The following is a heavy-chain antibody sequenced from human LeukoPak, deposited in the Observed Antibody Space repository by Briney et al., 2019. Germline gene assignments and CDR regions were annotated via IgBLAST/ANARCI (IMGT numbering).Heavy chain of an antibody. V-gene: IGHV3-33*01. Sequence: PGGSLRLSCAASGFTFSSYGMHWVRQAPGKGLEWVAVIWYDGSNKYYADSVKGRFTISRDNSKNTLYLQMNSLRAEDTAVYYCARDGVVGSPADYYFDYWGQGTLVTVSS. CDR2: IWYDGSNK. CDR1: GFTFSSYG. D-gene: IGHD2-15*01. CDR3: ARDGVVGSPADYYFDY. J-gene: IGHJ4*02.